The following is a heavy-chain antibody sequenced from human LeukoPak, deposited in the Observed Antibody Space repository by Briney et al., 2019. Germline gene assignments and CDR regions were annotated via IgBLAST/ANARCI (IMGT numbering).Heavy chain of an antibody. J-gene: IGHJ4*02. D-gene: IGHD1-26*01. CDR2: ISGSGGST. CDR1: GFTFSSYA. V-gene: IGHV3-23*01. Sequence: PGRSLRLSCTASGFTFSSYAMSWVRQAPGKGLEWVSAISGSGGSTYYADSVKGRFTISRDNSKNTLYLQMNSLRAEDTAVYYCAKSLHIVGASYYFDYWGQGTLVTVSS. CDR3: AKSLHIVGASYYFDY.